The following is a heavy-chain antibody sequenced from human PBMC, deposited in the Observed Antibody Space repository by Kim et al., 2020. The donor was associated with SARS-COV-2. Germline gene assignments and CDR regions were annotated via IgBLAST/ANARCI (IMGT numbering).Heavy chain of an antibody. CDR2: INHSGST. CDR3: ARGGWNDV. Sequence: SETLSLTCAVYGGSFSGYYWSWIRQPPGKGLEWIGEINHSGSTNYNPSLKSRVTISVDTSKNQFSLKLSSVTAADTAVYYCARGGWNDVWGQGTLVTVSS. J-gene: IGHJ4*02. CDR1: GGSFSGYY. D-gene: IGHD1-1*01. V-gene: IGHV4-34*01.